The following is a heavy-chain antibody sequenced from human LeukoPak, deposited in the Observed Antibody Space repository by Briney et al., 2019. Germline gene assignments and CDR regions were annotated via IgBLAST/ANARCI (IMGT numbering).Heavy chain of an antibody. V-gene: IGHV4-39*01. J-gene: IGHJ4*02. D-gene: IGHD6-6*01. CDR2: IYYSGST. CDR3: ARLGGSSHRRYYFDY. Sequence: SETLSLTCTVSGGSISSSSHYWGWLRQPPGKGLEWIGSIYYSGSTYYNPSLKSRVTISVDTSKNQFTLKLSSVTAADTAVYYCARLGGSSHRRYYFDYWGQGTLVTVSS. CDR1: GGSISSSSHY.